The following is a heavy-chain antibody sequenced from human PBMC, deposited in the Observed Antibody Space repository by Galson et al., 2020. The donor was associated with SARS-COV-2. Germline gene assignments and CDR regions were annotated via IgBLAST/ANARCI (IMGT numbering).Heavy chain of an antibody. Sequence: GGSLRLSCAASGFTFSSYAMHWVRQAPGTGLEWVAVISYDGSNKYYADSVKGRFTISRDNSKNTLYLQMNSLRAEDTAVYYCARVVTGREDSSGWYYYYYGMDVWGQGTTVTVSS. CDR1: GFTFSSYA. D-gene: IGHD6-19*01. CDR2: ISYDGSNK. J-gene: IGHJ6*02. V-gene: IGHV3-30-3*01. CDR3: ARVVTGREDSSGWYYYYYGMDV.